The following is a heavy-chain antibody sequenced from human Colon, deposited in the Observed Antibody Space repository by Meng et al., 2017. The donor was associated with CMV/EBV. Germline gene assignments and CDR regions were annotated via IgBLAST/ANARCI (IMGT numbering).Heavy chain of an antibody. V-gene: IGHV3-48*03. Sequence: GGSLRLSCAASGSTFGSSEMSWVRQAPGRGLEWIAFISATGNTIYYADSVRGRFTISRDNAKNSLSLQMNSLTAEDTATYYCVRERPSTLVLPGPFDFWGQGTMVTVSS. J-gene: IGHJ3*01. CDR3: VRERPSTLVLPGPFDF. CDR2: ISATGNTI. D-gene: IGHD5/OR15-5a*01. CDR1: GSTFGSSE.